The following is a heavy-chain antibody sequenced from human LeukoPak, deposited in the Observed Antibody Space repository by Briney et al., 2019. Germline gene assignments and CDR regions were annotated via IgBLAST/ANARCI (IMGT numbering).Heavy chain of an antibody. V-gene: IGHV1-2*02. D-gene: IGHD6-13*01. CDR3: ARDPPSYSSSWSSAYHYYYYGMDV. J-gene: IGHJ6*02. Sequence: GASVKVSCKASGYTFTGYYMHWVRQAPGQGLEWMGWINPNSGGTNYAQKFQGRVTMTRDTSISTAYMELSRLRSDDTAVYYCARDPPSYSSSWSSAYHYYYYGMDVWGQGTTVTVSS. CDR1: GYTFTGYY. CDR2: INPNSGGT.